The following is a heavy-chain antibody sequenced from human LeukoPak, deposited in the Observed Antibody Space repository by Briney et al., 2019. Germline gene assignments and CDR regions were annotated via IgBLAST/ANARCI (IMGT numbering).Heavy chain of an antibody. CDR2: ISSSSSYI. V-gene: IGHV3-21*01. J-gene: IGHJ4*02. Sequence: PGGSLRLSCVASGFTFNNYAMHWVRQAPGKGLEWVSSISSSSSYIYYADSVKGRFTISRDNAKNSLYLQMNSLRAEDTAVYYCARIAAAGPYFDYWGQGTLVTVSS. CDR3: ARIAAAGPYFDY. CDR1: GFTFNNYA. D-gene: IGHD6-13*01.